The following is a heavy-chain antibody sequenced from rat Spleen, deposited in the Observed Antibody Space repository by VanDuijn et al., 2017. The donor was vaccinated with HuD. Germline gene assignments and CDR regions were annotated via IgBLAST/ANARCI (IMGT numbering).Heavy chain of an antibody. CDR1: GFTFSDYD. V-gene: IGHV5-7*01. CDR3: ARRHYGYTDYFDY. Sequence: EVQVVESGGGLVQPGGSMNLSCAASGFTFSDYDLAWVRQAPTGGLEWVATISYGDSSGHSSTYYRDSVKGRFTISRDNEKSTLSLQMDSLRSEDTATYYCARRHYGYTDYFDYWGQGVMVTVSS. CDR2: ISYGDSSGHSST. J-gene: IGHJ2*01. D-gene: IGHD1-9*01.